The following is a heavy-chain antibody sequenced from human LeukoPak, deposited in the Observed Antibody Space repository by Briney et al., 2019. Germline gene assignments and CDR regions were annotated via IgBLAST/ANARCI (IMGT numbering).Heavy chain of an antibody. D-gene: IGHD3-22*01. Sequence: GGSLRLSCAASGFTFSNAWMSWVRQAPGKGLEWVGRIKSKTDGGTTDYAAPVKGKFTISRDDPKNTLYLQINSLKNEDTAVYYCTTGGTFSMIVVTPNDGMDVWGQGTTVTVSS. CDR1: GFTFSNAW. J-gene: IGHJ6*02. CDR2: IKSKTDGGTT. V-gene: IGHV3-15*01. CDR3: TTGGTFSMIVVTPNDGMDV.